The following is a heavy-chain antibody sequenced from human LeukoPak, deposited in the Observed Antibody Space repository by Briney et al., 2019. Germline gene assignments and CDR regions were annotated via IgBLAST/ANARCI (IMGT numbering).Heavy chain of an antibody. CDR1: GYTFTGYY. J-gene: IGHJ4*02. D-gene: IGHD3-22*01. V-gene: IGHV1-2*02. CDR2: INPNSGGT. CDR3: ARDGRRRYYDSSGYYYPDY. Sequence: ASVKVSCKASGYTFTGYYMHWVRQAPGQGLEWMGWINPNSGGTNYAQKFQGRVTMTRDTSISTAYMELSRLRSDDTAVYYCARDGRRRYYDSSGYYYPDYWGQGTLVTVSS.